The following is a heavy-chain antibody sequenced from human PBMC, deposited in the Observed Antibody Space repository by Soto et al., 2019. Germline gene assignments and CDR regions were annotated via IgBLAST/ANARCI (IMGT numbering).Heavy chain of an antibody. V-gene: IGHV3-53*01. D-gene: IGHD2-2*01. CDR3: ASDRPGYHDAFDI. CDR1: GFTVSSNY. Sequence: GGSLRLSGAASGFTVSSNYMSWVRQAPGKGLEWVSVIYSGGSTYYADSVKGRFTISRDNCKNTLYLQMNSLRAEDTAVYYCASDRPGYHDAFDIWGQGTMLTVSS. CDR2: IYSGGST. J-gene: IGHJ3*02.